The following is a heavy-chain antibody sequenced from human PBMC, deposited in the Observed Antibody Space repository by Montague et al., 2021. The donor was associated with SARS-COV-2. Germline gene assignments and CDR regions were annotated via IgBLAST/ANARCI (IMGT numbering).Heavy chain of an antibody. CDR1: GGSISSSNYS. CDR3: ASPTYYYDSSGSDAFDI. V-gene: IGHV4-39*01. D-gene: IGHD3-22*01. J-gene: IGHJ3*02. CDR2: IYYSGST. Sequence: SETLSLTCTVSGGSISSSNYSWGWIRQPPGKGLEWIGSIYYSGSTYYTLSLNSRVTIFVDTSKNQFSLTLSSVTAADTAVYYCASPTYYYDSSGSDAFDIWGQGTIVTVSS.